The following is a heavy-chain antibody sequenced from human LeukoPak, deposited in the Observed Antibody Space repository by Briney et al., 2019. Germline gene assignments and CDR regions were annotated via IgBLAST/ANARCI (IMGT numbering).Heavy chain of an antibody. CDR3: ARDGYNREIFDY. CDR2: IYTSGST. CDR1: GGPISSYY. J-gene: IGHJ4*02. Sequence: SETLSLTCTVSGGPISSYYWSWIRQPAGKGLEWIGRIYTSGSTNYNPSLKSRVTMSVDTSKNQFSLKLSSVTAADTAVYYCARDGYNREIFDYWGQGTLVTVSS. V-gene: IGHV4-4*07. D-gene: IGHD5-24*01.